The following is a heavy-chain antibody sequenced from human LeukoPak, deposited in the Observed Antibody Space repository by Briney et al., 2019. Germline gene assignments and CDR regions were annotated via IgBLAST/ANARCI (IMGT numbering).Heavy chain of an antibody. CDR1: GFTFSSYS. J-gene: IGHJ4*02. CDR3: ARGALLRFLEWLLEKLQGIDY. CDR2: ISSSSSYI. D-gene: IGHD3-3*01. V-gene: IGHV3-21*01. Sequence: GGSLRLSCAASGFTFSSYSMNWVRQAPGKGLEWVSSISSSSSYIYYADSVKGRFTISRDNAKNSLYLQMNSLRAEDTAVYYCARGALLRFLEWLLEKLQGIDYWGQGTLVTVSS.